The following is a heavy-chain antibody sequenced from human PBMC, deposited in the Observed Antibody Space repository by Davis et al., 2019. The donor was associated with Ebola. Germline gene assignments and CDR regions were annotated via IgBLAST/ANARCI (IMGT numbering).Heavy chain of an antibody. CDR2: LSGSGSST. V-gene: IGHV3-23*01. Sequence: GESLKISCAASGFTFSGYAMSWVRQAPGKGLEWVSGLSGSGSSTYYADSVKGRFTISRDNSKNTLYLQMNSLRAEDTALYYCAKAYIAITTTTGLDYYFDYWGQGTLVTVSS. J-gene: IGHJ4*02. CDR3: AKAYIAITTTTGLDYYFDY. D-gene: IGHD1-20*01. CDR1: GFTFSGYA.